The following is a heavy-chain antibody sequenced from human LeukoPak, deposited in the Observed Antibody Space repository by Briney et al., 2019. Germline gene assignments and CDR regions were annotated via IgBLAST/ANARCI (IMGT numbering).Heavy chain of an antibody. J-gene: IGHJ4*02. D-gene: IGHD3-10*01. CDR2: IYYSGST. Sequence: SETLSLTCTVSGGSISSHYWSWIRQPPGKGLEWIGYIYYSGSTNYNPSLKSRVTISVDTSKNQFSLKLNSVTAADTAVYYCARGVDYYGSGSYIDYWGQGTLVTVSS. CDR3: ARGVDYYGSGSYIDY. V-gene: IGHV4-59*11. CDR1: GGSISSHY.